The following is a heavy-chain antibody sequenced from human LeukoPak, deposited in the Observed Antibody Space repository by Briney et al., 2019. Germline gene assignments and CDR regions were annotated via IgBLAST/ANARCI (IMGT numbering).Heavy chain of an antibody. CDR2: ISSSSSYI. Sequence: GGSLRLSCAASGFTFSSYSMNGVRQAPGKGREWVSSISSSSSYIYYADSVKGRFTISRDNAKNSLYLQMNSLRAEDTAVYYCARRGQWLAHDAFDIWGQGTMVTVSS. D-gene: IGHD6-19*01. CDR3: ARRGQWLAHDAFDI. CDR1: GFTFSSYS. V-gene: IGHV3-21*01. J-gene: IGHJ3*02.